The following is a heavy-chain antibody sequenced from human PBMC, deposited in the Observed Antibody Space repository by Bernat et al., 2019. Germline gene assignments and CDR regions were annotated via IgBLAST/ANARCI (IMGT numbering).Heavy chain of an antibody. V-gene: IGHV3-66*01. CDR1: GFTVTTNY. J-gene: IGHJ4*02. D-gene: IGHD3-10*01. CDR2: IYSTGGT. CDR3: ASGLHGDLRGY. Sequence: EVQLVESGGGLVKPGGSLRLSCAASGFTVTTNYMSWVRQAPGKGLEWVSLIYSTGGTFYADSVKGRFTISRDISKNTLYLQMNSLRAEDTAVYYCASGLHGDLRGYWGQGTLVTVSS.